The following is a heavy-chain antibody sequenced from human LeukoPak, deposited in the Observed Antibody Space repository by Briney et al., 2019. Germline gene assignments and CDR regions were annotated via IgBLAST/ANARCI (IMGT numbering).Heavy chain of an antibody. D-gene: IGHD6-13*01. CDR1: GFTFSSYG. V-gene: IGHV3-30*18. Sequence: GGSLRLSCAASGFTFSSYGMHWVRQAPGKGLEWVAVISYGGSNKYYADSVKGRFTISRDNSKDTLYLQMNSLRAEDTAVYYCAKDHGGIAIWGQGTMVTVSS. J-gene: IGHJ3*02. CDR2: ISYGGSNK. CDR3: AKDHGGIAI.